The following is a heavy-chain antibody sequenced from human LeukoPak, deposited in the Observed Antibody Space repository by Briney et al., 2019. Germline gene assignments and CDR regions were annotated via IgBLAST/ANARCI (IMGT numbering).Heavy chain of an antibody. D-gene: IGHD4-17*01. CDR1: GGSISSYY. V-gene: IGHV4-59*01. Sequence: SETLSLTCTVSGGSISSYYWSWIRQPPGKGLEWIGYIYYSGSTNYNPSLKSRVTISVDTSKNQFSLRLSSVTAADTAVYYCARTYGDYVWGQGTLVTVSS. CDR2: IYYSGST. J-gene: IGHJ4*02. CDR3: ARTYGDYV.